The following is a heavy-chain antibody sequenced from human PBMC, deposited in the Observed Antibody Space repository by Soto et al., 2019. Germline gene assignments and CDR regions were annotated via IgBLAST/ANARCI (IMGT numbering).Heavy chain of an antibody. CDR1: GYTVISYR. Sequence: GGSVKVACKASGYTVISYRISWVRQAPGQGLELMGWISAYNDNTKQAQKRQGRVTMTTDTSTSTAYMELRSLRSDDPAVYYCARRVRVAVAGTPIDENYFDYWGLRTLVTAPS. V-gene: IGHV1-18*04. CDR3: ARRVRVAVAGTPIDENYFDY. J-gene: IGHJ4*02. CDR2: ISAYNDNT. D-gene: IGHD6-19*01.